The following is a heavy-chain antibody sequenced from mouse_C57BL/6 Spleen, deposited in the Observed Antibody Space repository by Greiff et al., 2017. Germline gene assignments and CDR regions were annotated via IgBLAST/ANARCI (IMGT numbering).Heavy chain of an antibody. CDR2: IYPGSGST. V-gene: IGHV1-55*01. D-gene: IGHD2-3*01. Sequence: QVQLQQPGAELVKPGASVTMSCKASGYTFPSYWITWVKPRPGQGLGWIGEIYPGSGSTNYNEKFKSKATLTVDTSSSTAYMQLNSLTSRDSAVYYGARGGGYYPWFAYWGQGTLVTVSA. CDR1: GYTFPSYW. CDR3: ARGGGYYPWFAY. J-gene: IGHJ3*01.